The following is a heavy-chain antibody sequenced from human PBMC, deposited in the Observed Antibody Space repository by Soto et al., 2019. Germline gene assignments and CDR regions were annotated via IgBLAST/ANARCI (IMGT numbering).Heavy chain of an antibody. D-gene: IGHD6-19*01. CDR1: GFTFSSYA. J-gene: IGHJ6*02. CDR3: AKSVAVAGREYYYYGMDV. Sequence: PGGSLRLSCAASGFTFSSYAMSWVRQAPGKGLEWVSVISGSDDSTYYADSVKGRFTISRDNSKNTLYLQMNSLRAEDTAVYYCAKSVAVAGREYYYYGMDVWGQGTSVTVSS. V-gene: IGHV3-23*01. CDR2: ISGSDDST.